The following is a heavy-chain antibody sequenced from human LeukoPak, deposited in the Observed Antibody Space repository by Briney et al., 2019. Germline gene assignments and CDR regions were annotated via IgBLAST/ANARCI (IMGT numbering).Heavy chain of an antibody. CDR1: GGSFSGYY. Sequence: KPSETLSLTCAVYGGSFSGYYWSWIRQPPGKGLEWIGEINHSGSTNYNPSLKSRVTISVDTSKNQFSLKLSSVTAADTAVYYCASLDSSSSRNFDYWGQGTLVTVSS. J-gene: IGHJ4*02. V-gene: IGHV4-34*01. D-gene: IGHD6-6*01. CDR2: INHSGST. CDR3: ASLDSSSSRNFDY.